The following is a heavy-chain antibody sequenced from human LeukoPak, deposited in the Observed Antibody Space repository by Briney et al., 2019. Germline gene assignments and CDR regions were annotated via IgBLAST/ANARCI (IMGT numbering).Heavy chain of an antibody. J-gene: IGHJ6*03. CDR1: GGSISTSNYY. CDR3: ARHGGINYYDSSGYYYYYYYYMDV. Sequence: PSETLSLTCTVSGGSISTSNYYWGWIRQPPGKGLEWIGNIFYSGSTYYGPSLKSRLTISLDTSRNQFSLKLSSVTAADTAVYYCARHGGINYYDSSGYYYYYYYYMDVWGKGTTVTISS. D-gene: IGHD3-22*01. V-gene: IGHV4-39*01. CDR2: IFYSGST.